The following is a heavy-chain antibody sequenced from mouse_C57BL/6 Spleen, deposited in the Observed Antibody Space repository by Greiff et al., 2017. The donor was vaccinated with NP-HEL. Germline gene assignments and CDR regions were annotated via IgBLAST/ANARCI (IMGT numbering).Heavy chain of an antibody. V-gene: IGHV1-26*01. CDR1: GYTFTDYY. CDR3: AALYGSEPYYFDY. D-gene: IGHD1-1*01. J-gene: IGHJ2*01. Sequence: EVQLQQSGPELVKPGASVKISCKASGYTFTDYYMNWVKQSHGKSLEWIGDINPNNGGTSYNQKFKGKATLTVDKSSSTAYMELRSLTSEDSAVYYCAALYGSEPYYFDYWGQGTTLTVSS. CDR2: INPNNGGT.